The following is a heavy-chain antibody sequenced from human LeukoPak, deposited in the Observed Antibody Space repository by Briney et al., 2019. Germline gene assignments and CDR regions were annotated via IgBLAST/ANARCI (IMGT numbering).Heavy chain of an antibody. Sequence: GGSLRLSCAASGFTFSAYGMSWVRQSPRKGLEWVSGVSGADGTTYYADSVKGRFTISRDNSKSTLYLQMNNLRAEDTAVYYCAKHWSYCSTTSCFFNYYYYYMGVWGKGTTVTVSS. CDR3: AKHWSYCSTTSCFFNYYYYYMGV. CDR1: GFTFSAYG. V-gene: IGHV3-23*01. D-gene: IGHD2-2*01. J-gene: IGHJ6*03. CDR2: VSGADGTT.